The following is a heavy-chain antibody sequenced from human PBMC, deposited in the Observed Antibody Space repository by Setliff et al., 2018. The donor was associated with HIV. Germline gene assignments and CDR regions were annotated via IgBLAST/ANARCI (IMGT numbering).Heavy chain of an antibody. Sequence: SETLSLTCAVSGYSLNSGYYWGWIRQTPGKGLEWLGSIYHRGNSYYRPSLKSRVSISVDTSKNQFSLTLRSMSAADTAVYYCVRHVGKFSSDARYYGVGWFDRWGQGTLVTVSS. CDR1: GYSLNSGYY. V-gene: IGHV4-38-2*01. CDR2: IYHRGNS. D-gene: IGHD3-16*01. J-gene: IGHJ5*02. CDR3: VRHVGKFSSDARYYGVGWFDR.